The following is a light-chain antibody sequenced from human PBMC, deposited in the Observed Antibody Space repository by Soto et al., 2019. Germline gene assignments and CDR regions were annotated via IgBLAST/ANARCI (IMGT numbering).Light chain of an antibody. Sequence: DIQMTQSPPTLSASVGDRAIITCRASRTVRNWLAWFQQKPGEAPKLLIYKASRLESGVSSRFSGSGYGTDFTLTITNLVPGDSATYFCQQYDASPLTFGQGTKLEIK. J-gene: IGKJ2*01. CDR1: RTVRNW. CDR2: KAS. V-gene: IGKV1-5*03. CDR3: QQYDASPLT.